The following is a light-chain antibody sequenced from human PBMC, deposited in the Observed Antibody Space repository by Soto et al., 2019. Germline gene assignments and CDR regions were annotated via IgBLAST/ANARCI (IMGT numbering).Light chain of an antibody. J-gene: IGKJ4*01. CDR1: QSVRSY. Sequence: VMTQSPLSLPVTLGQPSPISCTSMQSVRSYLAWYQQKPGHAPSLLIYDASNRATGIPARSSGSGSGTDLTLTISSLEPEDFAVYSCQQRSNWPGLTFGGGTKVDIK. V-gene: IGKV3-11*01. CDR2: DAS. CDR3: QQRSNWPGLT.